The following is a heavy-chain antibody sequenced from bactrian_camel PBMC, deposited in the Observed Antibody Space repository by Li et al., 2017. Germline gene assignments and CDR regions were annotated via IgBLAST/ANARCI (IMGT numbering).Heavy chain of an antibody. Sequence: VQLVESGGGSVQVGGSLTLSCTASGYHQGDYCMAWFRQAPGKEREGVAAIDSDGSTSYADSVKGRFTIPQDNAKNTLYLQMNSLKPEDTALYYCVADPSVFPVCVIGVMRTDYRGQGTQVTVS. V-gene: IGHV3S55*01. J-gene: IGHJ4*01. CDR3: VADPSVFPVCVIGVMRTDY. CDR2: IDSDGST. D-gene: IGHD7*01. CDR1: GYHQGDYC.